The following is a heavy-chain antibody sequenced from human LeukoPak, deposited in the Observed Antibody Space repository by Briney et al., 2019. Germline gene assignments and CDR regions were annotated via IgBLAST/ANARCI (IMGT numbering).Heavy chain of an antibody. CDR2: FDPEDGET. Sequence: GASVKVSCKVSGYTLTELSMHWVRQAPGKGLEWMGGFDPEDGETIYAQKFQGRVTMTEDTSTDTAYMELSSLRSEDTAVYYCATLGPYCSSTSCSNFDYWGQGTLVTVSS. J-gene: IGHJ4*02. D-gene: IGHD2-2*01. V-gene: IGHV1-24*01. CDR1: GYTLTELS. CDR3: ATLGPYCSSTSCSNFDY.